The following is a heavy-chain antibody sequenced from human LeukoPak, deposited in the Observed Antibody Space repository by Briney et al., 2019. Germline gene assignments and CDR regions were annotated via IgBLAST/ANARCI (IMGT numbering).Heavy chain of an antibody. CDR3: AQDKGGSSWYYLDS. J-gene: IGHJ4*02. D-gene: IGHD6-13*01. CDR1: GFTFDYYA. Sequence: GGSLKLSCAASGFTFDYYAMHWVRQAPGKGLEWVSLISGDGGSTYYTDSVKGRFTISRDNSKNSLYLQMNSLRTEDTALYYCAQDKGGSSWYYLDSWGQGTLVTVSS. V-gene: IGHV3-43*02. CDR2: ISGDGGST.